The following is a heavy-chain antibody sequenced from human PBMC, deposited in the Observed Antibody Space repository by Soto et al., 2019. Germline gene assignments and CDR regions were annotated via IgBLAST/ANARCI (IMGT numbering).Heavy chain of an antibody. CDR1: GDSISNLDYF. CDR3: ARGRYCLTGRCFPNWFDS. Sequence: PSETLSLTCSVSGDSISNLDYFWAWIRQPPGQALEYIGYIYKSATTYYNPSFESLVAISVVTSKSQFSLNVTSVTAADTAVYFCARGRYCLTGRCFPNWFDSWGQGALVTVSS. D-gene: IGHD7-27*01. CDR2: IYKSATT. V-gene: IGHV4-30-4*01. J-gene: IGHJ5*01.